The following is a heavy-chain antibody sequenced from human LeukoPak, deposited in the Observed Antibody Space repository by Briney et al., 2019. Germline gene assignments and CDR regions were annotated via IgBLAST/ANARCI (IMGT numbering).Heavy chain of an antibody. CDR3: ARQGGSYYAIDD. D-gene: IGHD1-26*01. CDR1: GGPVSDYS. CDR2: INHSVNT. J-gene: IGHJ4*02. V-gene: IGHV4-34*01. Sequence: SETLSLICGVYGGPVSDYSWSWIRQPPGKGLEFIGEINHSVNTNFNPSLKSRVTISVDTSKNQVSLRLSSVTAADTAVYYCARQGGSYYAIDDWGQGTLVTVSS.